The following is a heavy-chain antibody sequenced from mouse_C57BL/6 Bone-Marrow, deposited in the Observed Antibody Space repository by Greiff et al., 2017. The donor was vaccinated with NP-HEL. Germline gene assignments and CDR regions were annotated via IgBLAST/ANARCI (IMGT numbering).Heavy chain of an antibody. CDR3: ARAIQLGPYYFDY. Sequence: EVKVVESGPGLAKPSQTLSLTCSVTGYSITSDYWNWIRKFPGNKLEYMGYISYSGSTYYNPSLKSRISITRDTSKNQYYLQLNSVTTEDTATYYCARAIQLGPYYFDYWGQGTTLTVSS. V-gene: IGHV3-8*01. D-gene: IGHD4-1*02. J-gene: IGHJ2*01. CDR2: ISYSGST. CDR1: GYSITSDY.